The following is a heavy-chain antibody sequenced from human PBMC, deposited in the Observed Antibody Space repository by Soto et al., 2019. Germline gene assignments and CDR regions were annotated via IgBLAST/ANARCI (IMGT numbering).Heavy chain of an antibody. J-gene: IGHJ4*02. V-gene: IGHV1-18*04. CDR2: ISAYNGNT. CDR1: GYTFTSYG. D-gene: IGHD4-17*01. CDR3: ARDRRDYGDYVAHY. Sequence: ASVKVSCKASGYTFTSYGISWVRQAPGQGLEWMGWISAYNGNTNYAQKLQGRVTITTDTSTSTAYMELRSLRSDDTAVYYCARDRRDYGDYVAHYWGQGTLVTVSS.